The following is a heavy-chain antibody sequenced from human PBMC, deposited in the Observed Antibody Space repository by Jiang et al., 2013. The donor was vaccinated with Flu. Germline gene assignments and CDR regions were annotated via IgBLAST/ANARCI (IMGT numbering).Heavy chain of an antibody. V-gene: IGHV4-34*01. CDR2: INHSGST. D-gene: IGHD3-3*01. J-gene: IGHJ6*04. CDR1: GGSFSGYY. Sequence: LLKPSETLSLTCAVYGGSFSGYYWSWIRQPPGKGLEWIGEINHSGSTNYNPSLKSRVTISVDTSKNQFSLKLSSVTAADTAVYYCARGPPVAYYDFWSGYRQDYYGMDVWGKGTTVTVSS. CDR3: ARGPPVAYYDFWSGYRQDYYGMDV.